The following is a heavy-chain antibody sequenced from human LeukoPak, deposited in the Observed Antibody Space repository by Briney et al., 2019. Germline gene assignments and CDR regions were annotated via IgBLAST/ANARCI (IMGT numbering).Heavy chain of an antibody. Sequence: GGSLRLSCAASGFTFSSYGMHWVRQAPGKGLEWVAFIRYDGSNKYYADSVKGRFTISRDNSKNTLHLQMNSLRAEDTAVYYCARGARGSGTASDSWGQGTLATVSS. V-gene: IGHV3-30*02. CDR3: ARGARGSGTASDS. D-gene: IGHD3-10*01. CDR1: GFTFSSYG. J-gene: IGHJ4*02. CDR2: IRYDGSNK.